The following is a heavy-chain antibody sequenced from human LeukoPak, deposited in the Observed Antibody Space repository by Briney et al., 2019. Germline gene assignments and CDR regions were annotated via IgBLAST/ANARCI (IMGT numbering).Heavy chain of an antibody. D-gene: IGHD1-1*01. CDR1: GFTFSSYA. J-gene: IGHJ4*02. CDR2: INSGSTYT. Sequence: GGSLRLSCAASGFTFSSYAMSWVRQAPGKGLEWVSSINSGSTYTYYTESVKGRFTVSRDNAKNSLFLQMNSLRAEDTAIYYCARSLTTLTYEGYWGQGTLVTVSS. CDR3: ARSLTTLTYEGY. V-gene: IGHV3-21*01.